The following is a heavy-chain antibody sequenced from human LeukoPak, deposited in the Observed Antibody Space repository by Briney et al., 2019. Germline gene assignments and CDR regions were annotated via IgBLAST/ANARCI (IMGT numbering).Heavy chain of an antibody. CDR3: AGRLRSLDY. Sequence: SETLSLTCAVYGGSFSGYYWSWIRQPPGKGLEWIGEINHSGSTNYNPSLKSRVTISVDTSKNQFSLKLTSVTAADTAVYYCAGRLRSLDYWGQGTLVTVSS. J-gene: IGHJ4*02. D-gene: IGHD4-17*01. CDR2: INHSGST. V-gene: IGHV4-34*01. CDR1: GGSFSGYY.